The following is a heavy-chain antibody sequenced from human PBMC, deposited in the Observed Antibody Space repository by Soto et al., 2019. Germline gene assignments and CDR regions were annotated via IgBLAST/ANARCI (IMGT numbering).Heavy chain of an antibody. CDR3: ARDQFGWYTSYYYYGMDV. CDR1: GGTFSSYA. D-gene: IGHD6-19*01. CDR2: IIPIFGTA. J-gene: IGHJ6*02. Sequence: SVKVSCKASGGTFSSYAIGWVRQAPGQGLEWMGGIIPIFGTANYAQKFQGRVTITADKSTSTAYMELSSLRSEDTAVYYCARDQFGWYTSYYYYGMDVWGQGTTVTVSS. V-gene: IGHV1-69*06.